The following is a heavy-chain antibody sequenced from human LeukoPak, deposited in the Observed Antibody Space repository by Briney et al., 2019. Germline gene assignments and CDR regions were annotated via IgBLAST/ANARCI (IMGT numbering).Heavy chain of an antibody. CDR3: ARDGGRSWLQHWYFDL. J-gene: IGHJ2*01. CDR2: ISYDGSNK. Sequence: PGGSLRLSCAASGFTFSSCAMLWVRQAPGKGLEWVAVISYDGSNKYYADSVKGRFTISRDNSKNTLYLQMNSLRAADTAVFYCARDGGRSWLQHWYFDLWGRGTLVTVSS. D-gene: IGHD6-13*01. V-gene: IGHV3-30*04. CDR1: GFTFSSCA.